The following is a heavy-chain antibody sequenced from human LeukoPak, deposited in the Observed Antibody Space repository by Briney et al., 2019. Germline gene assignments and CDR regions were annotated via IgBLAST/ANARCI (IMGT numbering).Heavy chain of an antibody. D-gene: IGHD2-15*01. J-gene: IGHJ4*02. CDR2: IGSSSDTV. CDR3: AREYCSGGTCYSDY. Sequence: GGSLRLSCAASGFTFSDYSMNWVRQSPGKGLDWVSYIGSSSDTVYYADSVKGRFTISRDNGKNSLYFQMNSLRVEDTAVYYCAREYCSGGTCYSDYWGQGTRVTVSS. V-gene: IGHV3-48*01. CDR1: GFTFSDYS.